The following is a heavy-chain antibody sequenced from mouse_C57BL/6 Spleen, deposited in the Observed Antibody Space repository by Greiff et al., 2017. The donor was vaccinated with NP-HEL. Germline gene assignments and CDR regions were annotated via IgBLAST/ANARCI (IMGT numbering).Heavy chain of an antibody. D-gene: IGHD1-1*01. J-gene: IGHJ1*03. CDR2: IDPSDSYT. Sequence: QVHVKQPGAELVMPGASVKLSCKASGYTFTSYWMHWVKQRPGQGLEWIGEIDPSDSYTNYNQKFKGKSKLTVDKSSSTAYMQLSSLTSEDSSVYYCARTEGSSWYFDVWGTGTTVTVSS. V-gene: IGHV1-69*01. CDR1: GYTFTSYW. CDR3: ARTEGSSWYFDV.